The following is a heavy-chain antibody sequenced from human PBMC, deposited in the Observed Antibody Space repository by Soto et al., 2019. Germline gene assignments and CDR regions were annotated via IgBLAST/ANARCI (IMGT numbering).Heavy chain of an antibody. Sequence: GGSLRLSCAASGFTFSSSAMSWVRQAPGKGLEWVSAISGSGGSTYYADSVKGRFTISRDNSKNTLYLQMNSLRAEDTAVYYCAKTPYDFWREGDYYYYMDVWGKGTKVTVSS. CDR3: AKTPYDFWREGDYYYYMDV. J-gene: IGHJ6*03. V-gene: IGHV3-23*01. CDR1: GFTFSSSA. CDR2: ISGSGGST. D-gene: IGHD3-3*01.